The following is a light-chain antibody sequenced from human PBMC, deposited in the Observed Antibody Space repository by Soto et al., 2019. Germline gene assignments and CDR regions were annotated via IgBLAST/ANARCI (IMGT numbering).Light chain of an antibody. CDR1: SSDVGGYNY. V-gene: IGLV2-8*01. Sequence: QSVLTQPPSASGSLGQSVTISCTGTSSDVGGYNYVSWHQQHPGKAPKVMIYGVTKRPPGVPDRFSGSKSGNTASLTVSGLQAEDEADYYCSSFAGGGNPVLLGGGTKVTVL. CDR2: GVT. CDR3: SSFAGGGNPVL. J-gene: IGLJ2*01.